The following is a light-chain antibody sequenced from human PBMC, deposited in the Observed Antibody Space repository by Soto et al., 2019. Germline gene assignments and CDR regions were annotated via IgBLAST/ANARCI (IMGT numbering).Light chain of an antibody. J-gene: IGKJ5*01. CDR3: QQRSNWPIT. Sequence: EIVSTQSPATLSLSPGKRATLSCRASQSVSNFLAWYQQKPGQAPRLLIYDTSNRATGIPARFSGSGSGTDFTLTINNLEPEDFALYCCQQRSNWPITFCQGTRLEI. CDR2: DTS. V-gene: IGKV3-11*01. CDR1: QSVSNF.